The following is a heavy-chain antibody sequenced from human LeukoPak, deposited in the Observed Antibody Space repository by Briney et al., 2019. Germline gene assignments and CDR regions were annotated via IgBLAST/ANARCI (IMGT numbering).Heavy chain of an antibody. CDR2: ISSSGSTI. Sequence: GGSLRLSCAASGFTFDDYGMSWVRQAPGKGLEWVSYISSSGSTIYYADSVKGRFTISRDNAENSLYLQMNSLRAEDTAVYYCAELGITMIGGVWGKGTTVTVSS. CDR1: GFTFDDYG. CDR3: AELGITMIGGV. J-gene: IGHJ6*04. D-gene: IGHD3-10*02. V-gene: IGHV3-48*03.